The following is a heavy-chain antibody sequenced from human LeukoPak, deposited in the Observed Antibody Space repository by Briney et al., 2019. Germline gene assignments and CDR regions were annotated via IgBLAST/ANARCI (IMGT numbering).Heavy chain of an antibody. D-gene: IGHD3-9*01. CDR2: IYYSGST. J-gene: IGHJ3*02. CDR1: GGSISSYY. CDR3: ARHGRGHYDILTGYGFGAFDI. V-gene: IGHV4-59*08. Sequence: SETLSLTCTVSGGSISSYYWSWIRHPPGKGLEWIGYIYYSGSTNYNPSLKSRVTISVDTSKNQFSLKLSSVTAADTAVYYCARHGRGHYDILTGYGFGAFDIWGQGTMVTVSS.